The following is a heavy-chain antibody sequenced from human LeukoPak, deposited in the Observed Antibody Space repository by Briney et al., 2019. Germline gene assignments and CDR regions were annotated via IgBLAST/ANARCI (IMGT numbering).Heavy chain of an antibody. CDR3: ARPGTPYYDSSGYYAFDI. CDR1: GGSISSYY. J-gene: IGHJ3*02. D-gene: IGHD3-22*01. CDR2: IYYSGST. Sequence: SETLSLTCTVSGGSISSYYWSWIRQPPGKGLEWIGYIYYSGSTNYNPSLKSRVTISVDTSKNQFSLKLSSVTAADTAVYYCARPGTPYYDSSGYYAFDIWGQGTMVTVSS. V-gene: IGHV4-59*01.